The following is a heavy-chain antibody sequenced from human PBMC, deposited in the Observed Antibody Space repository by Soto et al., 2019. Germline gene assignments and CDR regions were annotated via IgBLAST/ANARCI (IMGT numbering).Heavy chain of an antibody. Sequence: ASVKVSCKASGYTFTSYGISWVRQAPGQGLEWMGWISAYNGNTNYAQKLQGRVTMTTDTSASTAYKELTSLRSEDTAVYYCARDTGDGTFDFWGQGTLVTASS. J-gene: IGHJ4*02. V-gene: IGHV1-18*04. CDR1: GYTFTSYG. CDR3: ARDTGDGTFDF. CDR2: ISAYNGNT. D-gene: IGHD7-27*01.